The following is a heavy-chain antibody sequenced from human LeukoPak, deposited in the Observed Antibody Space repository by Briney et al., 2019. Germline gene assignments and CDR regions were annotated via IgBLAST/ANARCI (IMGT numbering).Heavy chain of an antibody. CDR3: ARQSSLRETSSAFFDL. V-gene: IGHV4-59*08. CDR2: IYYSGRT. CDR1: GGSINTYY. J-gene: IGHJ4*02. Sequence: SETLSLNCTVSGGSINTYYWSWIRQPPGKGLEWIGHIYYSGRTKYNPSLESRVTISIDTSKNQISLKLTSVTAADTAVYYCARQSSLRETSSAFFDLWGQGTLVTVSS.